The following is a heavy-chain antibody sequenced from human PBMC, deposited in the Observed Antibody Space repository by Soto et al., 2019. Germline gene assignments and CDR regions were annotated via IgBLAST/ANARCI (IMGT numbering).Heavy chain of an antibody. J-gene: IGHJ4*02. CDR1: GDSVNGPSYV. CDR3: ARTDHSGGWAAWF. CDR2: IRYSGTT. D-gene: IGHD2-15*01. Sequence: HVQLQESGPGLVKPSETLTLTCTVSGDSVNGPSYVWACIRQSPGKGLEWIGHIRYSGTTDYHPSLKSRVTISLDTSKNHFSLNLASVTSADSAVYYCARTDHSGGWAAWFWGQGTLVTVSA. V-gene: IGHV4-61*03.